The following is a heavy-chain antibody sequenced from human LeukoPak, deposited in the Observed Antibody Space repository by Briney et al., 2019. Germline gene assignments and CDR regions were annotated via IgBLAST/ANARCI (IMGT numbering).Heavy chain of an antibody. CDR3: SYSTYYYYYGMDV. D-gene: IGHD3-10*01. Sequence: GGSLRLSCAASGFTFSSYAMSWVRQAPGKGLEWVGRIKSRTDGGTTDYAAPVKGRFTISRDDSKNTLYLQMNSLKTEDTAVYYCSYSTYYYYYGMDVWGQGTTVTVSS. CDR2: IKSRTDGGTT. J-gene: IGHJ6*02. V-gene: IGHV3-15*01. CDR1: GFTFSSYA.